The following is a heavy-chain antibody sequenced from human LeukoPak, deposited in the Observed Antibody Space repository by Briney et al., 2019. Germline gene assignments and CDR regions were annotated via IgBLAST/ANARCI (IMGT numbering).Heavy chain of an antibody. CDR1: GYSITSYW. CDR3: ARLPEYCSSTSCYISYYYYYGMDV. CDR2: IYPGDSDT. Sequence: GESLKICCTGSGYSITSYWIGWVRQMPGKGLEWMGIIYPGDSDTRYSPSFQGQVTISADKSISTAYLQWSSLKASDTAMYYCARLPEYCSSTSCYISYYYYYGMDVWGQGTTVTVSS. D-gene: IGHD2-2*02. V-gene: IGHV5-51*01. J-gene: IGHJ6*02.